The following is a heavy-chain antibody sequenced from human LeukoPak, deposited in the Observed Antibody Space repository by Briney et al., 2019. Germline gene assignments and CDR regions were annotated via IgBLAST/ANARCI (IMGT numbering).Heavy chain of an antibody. CDR2: IYYSGSA. V-gene: IGHV4-59*08. J-gene: IGHJ4*02. CDR1: GGSISSYY. D-gene: IGHD5-18*01. CDR3: ARHMDTAMVYAY. Sequence: SETLSLTCTVSGGSISSYYWSWIRQPPGKGLEWIGYIYYSGSAKYNPSLKSRVTISLDTSKNQFSLKLTSVTAADTAVYYCARHMDTAMVYAYWGQGTLVTVSS.